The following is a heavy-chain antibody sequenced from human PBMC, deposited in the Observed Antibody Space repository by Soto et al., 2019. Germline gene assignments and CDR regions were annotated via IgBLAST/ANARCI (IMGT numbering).Heavy chain of an antibody. CDR3: ASGGSSGWSRYFDL. Sequence: QVQLQESGPGLVKPSETLPLTCTVSGGSISSYYWSWIRQPPGKGLEWIGYIYYSGSTNYNPSLKGRVTISVGTSKYQFSLKLSSVTAADTAVYYCASGGSSGWSRYFDLWGRGTLVTVSS. D-gene: IGHD6-19*01. J-gene: IGHJ2*01. CDR1: GGSISSYY. V-gene: IGHV4-59*01. CDR2: IYYSGST.